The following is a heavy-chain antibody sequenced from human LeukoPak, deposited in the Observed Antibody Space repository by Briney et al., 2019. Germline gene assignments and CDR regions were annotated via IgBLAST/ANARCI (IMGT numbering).Heavy chain of an antibody. D-gene: IGHD1-1*01. V-gene: IGHV3-30*03. Sequence: PGGSLRLSCAASGFTFSSYGMHWVRQAPGKGLEWVAVISYDGSNKYYADSVKGRFTISRDNSKNTLYLQMNSLRAEDTAVYYCARDVNWRTTGGYFDYWGQGTLVTVSS. CDR1: GFTFSSYG. CDR2: ISYDGSNK. CDR3: ARDVNWRTTGGYFDY. J-gene: IGHJ4*02.